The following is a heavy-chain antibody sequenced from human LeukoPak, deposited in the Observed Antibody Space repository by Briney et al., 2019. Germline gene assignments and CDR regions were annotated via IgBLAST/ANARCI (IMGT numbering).Heavy chain of an antibody. CDR2: INADGSSI. J-gene: IGHJ3*02. V-gene: IGHV3-74*01. CDR3: VSSEWYAAFDI. D-gene: IGHD6-19*01. CDR1: GFSFSSHW. Sequence: GGSLRLSCAASGFSFSSHWMHWVRQAPGKGLVWVSRINADGSSITYADSVKGRFTISRDNARNTLYLQMNSLGVEDTAVVYCVSSEWYAAFDIWGQGTLVTVSS.